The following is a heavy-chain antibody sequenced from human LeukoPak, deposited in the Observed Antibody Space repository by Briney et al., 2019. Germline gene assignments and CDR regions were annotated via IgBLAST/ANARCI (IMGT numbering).Heavy chain of an antibody. CDR2: IGTVGDT. J-gene: IGHJ3*02. CDR3: VREGTIAEAGCWIDALNM. Sequence: AGGSLRLSCAASGLIFSTYDMHWVRQGTGKGLEWVSAIGTVGDTHYADSVKGRFTISRENAKNSLYLQMNSLRAGDTAVYYCVREGTIAEAGCWIDALNMWGQGTMVTVSS. CDR1: GLIFSTYD. D-gene: IGHD6-13*01. V-gene: IGHV3-13*01.